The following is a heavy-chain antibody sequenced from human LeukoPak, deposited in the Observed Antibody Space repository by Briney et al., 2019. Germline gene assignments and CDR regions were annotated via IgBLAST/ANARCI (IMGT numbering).Heavy chain of an antibody. CDR1: GFTFSSYA. V-gene: IGHV3-23*01. CDR2: ISGSGDNT. Sequence: GGSLRLSCAASGFTFSSYAMSWVRQAPGKGLEWVSGISGSGDNTYYADSVEGRFTISRDNAKNTLYLQMNSLRAEDTAVYYCALFSWPYYWGQGTLVTVSS. CDR3: ALFSWPYY. J-gene: IGHJ4*02.